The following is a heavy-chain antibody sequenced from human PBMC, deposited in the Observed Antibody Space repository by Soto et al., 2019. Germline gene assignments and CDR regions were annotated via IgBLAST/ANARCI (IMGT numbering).Heavy chain of an antibody. J-gene: IGHJ4*02. CDR3: AHRRALLYGAPRDHFDY. Sequence: QITLKESGPTLVKPTQPLTLTCTFSGFSLSTSGVGVGWVRQPPGKALEWLALIYWNDDKRYRPYLKSRLSITKDTSKNQVVLTMTNMDPVDTATDYCAHRRALLYGAPRDHFDYWGQGTLVTVSS. V-gene: IGHV2-5*01. D-gene: IGHD4-17*01. CDR1: GFSLSTSGVG. CDR2: IYWNDDK.